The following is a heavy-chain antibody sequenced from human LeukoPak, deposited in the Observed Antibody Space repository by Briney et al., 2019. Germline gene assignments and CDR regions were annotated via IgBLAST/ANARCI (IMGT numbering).Heavy chain of an antibody. CDR3: ARGVYTTVTGNWFDP. Sequence: GASVKVSCKASVYTFTSYGISWVRQAPGQGLEWMGWISAYNGNTNYAQKLQGRVTMTTVTSTSTAYMELRSLRSDDTAVYYCARGVYTTVTGNWFDPWGQGTLVTVSS. J-gene: IGHJ5*02. D-gene: IGHD4-17*01. CDR1: VYTFTSYG. V-gene: IGHV1-18*01. CDR2: ISAYNGNT.